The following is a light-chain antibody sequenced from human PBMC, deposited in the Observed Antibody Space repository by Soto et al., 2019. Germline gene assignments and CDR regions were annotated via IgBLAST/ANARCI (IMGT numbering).Light chain of an antibody. CDR1: SSDVGSYNL. CDR2: EGS. J-gene: IGLJ1*01. Sequence: QSVLTQPASVSGSPGQSITISCTGTSSDVGSYNLVSWYQQHPGKAPKLMLYEGSKRPSGVSNRFSGSKSGNTASLTIYGLQAEYEADYYCCSYAGSSTYVFGNGTKVTVL. V-gene: IGLV2-23*01. CDR3: CSYAGSSTYV.